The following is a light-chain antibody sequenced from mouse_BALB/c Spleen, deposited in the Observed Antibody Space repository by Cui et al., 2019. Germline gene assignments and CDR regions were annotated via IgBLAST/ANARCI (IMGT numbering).Light chain of an antibody. CDR2: RAN. CDR1: QDINSD. CDR3: LQYDEFPFT. V-gene: IGKV14-111*01. J-gene: IGKJ4*01. Sequence: IKMTQSPSSMYASLGERVTITCKASQDINSDLSWFQQKPGKSPKTLIYRANRLVDGVPSRFSGSGSGQDYSLTISSLEYEDMGIYYCLQYDEFPFTFGSGTKLEIK.